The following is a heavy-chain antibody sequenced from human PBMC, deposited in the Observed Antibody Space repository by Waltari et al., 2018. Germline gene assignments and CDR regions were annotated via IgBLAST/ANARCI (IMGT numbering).Heavy chain of an antibody. CDR1: GFTFSSYA. V-gene: IGHV3-23*01. Sequence: EVQLLESGGGLVQPGGSLRLSCAASGFTFSSYAMRWVRQAPGKGLEWVSAISGSGGSTYDADSVKGRFTISRDNSKNTLYLQMNSLRAEDTAVYYCALRAYSSSYGGFDYWGQGTLVTVSS. CDR3: ALRAYSSSYGGFDY. J-gene: IGHJ4*02. CDR2: ISGSGGST. D-gene: IGHD6-13*01.